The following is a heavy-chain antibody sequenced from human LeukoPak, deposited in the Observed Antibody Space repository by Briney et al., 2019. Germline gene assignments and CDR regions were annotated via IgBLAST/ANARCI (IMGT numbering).Heavy chain of an antibody. Sequence: ASVKVSCKASGYTFPSYFMHWVRQAPGQGLEWMGIINPTDGSTTYAQKFQGRVTITADESTSTAYMELRSLRSDDTAVYYCARERRPSYDSSGYHDYWGQGTLVTVSS. CDR1: GYTFPSYF. CDR3: ARERRPSYDSSGYHDY. J-gene: IGHJ4*02. CDR2: INPTDGST. D-gene: IGHD3-22*01. V-gene: IGHV1-46*01.